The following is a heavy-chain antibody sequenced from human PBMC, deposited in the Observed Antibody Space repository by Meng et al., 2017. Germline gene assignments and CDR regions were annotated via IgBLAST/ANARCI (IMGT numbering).Heavy chain of an antibody. CDR2: MNPNSGNT. D-gene: IGHD6-13*01. V-gene: IGHV1-8*01. CDR3: ARGSSSWITNWFDP. CDR1: GYTFTSYD. Sequence: VRRVQSGAWVKKPGASVKVSCKASGYTFTSYDINWVRQATGQELEWMGWMNPNSGNTGYAQKFQGRVTMTRNTSISTAYMELSSLRSEDTAVYYCARGSSSWITNWFDPWGQETLVTVSS. J-gene: IGHJ5*02.